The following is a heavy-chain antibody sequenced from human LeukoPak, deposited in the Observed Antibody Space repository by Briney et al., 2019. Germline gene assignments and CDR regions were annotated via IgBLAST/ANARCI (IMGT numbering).Heavy chain of an antibody. CDR3: ARAYYDSGGYYHNEPFDY. V-gene: IGHV1-8*01. D-gene: IGHD3-22*01. CDR2: MNPNSGNT. CDR1: GYTFTSYD. Sequence: ASVKVSCKASGYTFTSYDNNWVRQATGQGLEWMGWMNPNSGNTGYAQKFQGRVTMTRNTSISTAYMELSSLRSEDTAVYYCARAYYDSGGYYHNEPFDYWGQGTLVTVSS. J-gene: IGHJ4*02.